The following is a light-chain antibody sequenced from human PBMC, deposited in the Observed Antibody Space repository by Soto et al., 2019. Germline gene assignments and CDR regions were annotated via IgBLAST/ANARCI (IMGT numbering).Light chain of an antibody. CDR2: ETS. CDR3: QQYKDYWT. Sequence: DVQMTQSPSTLSASVGDRVTLTCRASQSISRWLAWYQQKPGKAPKLLIYETSSLEDGVPSRFTGSGSGTEFSLTITSLRPEDFASYYCQQYKDYWTFGQGTKVDMK. J-gene: IGKJ1*01. CDR1: QSISRW. V-gene: IGKV1-5*03.